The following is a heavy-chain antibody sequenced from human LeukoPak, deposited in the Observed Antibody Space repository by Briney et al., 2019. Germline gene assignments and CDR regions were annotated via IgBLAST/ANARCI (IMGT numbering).Heavy chain of an antibody. CDR3: ARDGVGGPYYYDSSGYRFDY. Sequence: SVKVSCKASGGTFSSYAISWVRQAPGQGLEWMGRIISIFGTANYAQKFQGRVTITTDESTSTAYMELSSLRSEDTAVYYCARDGVGGPYYYDSSGYRFDYWGQGTLVTVSS. V-gene: IGHV1-69*05. CDR1: GGTFSSYA. CDR2: IISIFGTA. D-gene: IGHD3-22*01. J-gene: IGHJ4*02.